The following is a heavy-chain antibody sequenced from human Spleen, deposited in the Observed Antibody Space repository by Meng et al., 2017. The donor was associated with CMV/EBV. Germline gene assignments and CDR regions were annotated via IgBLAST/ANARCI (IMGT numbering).Heavy chain of an antibody. J-gene: IGHJ4*02. CDR1: GFSFSSHG. V-gene: IGHV3-23*05. D-gene: IGHD6-19*01. Sequence: GGSLRLSCATSGFSFSSHGMHWVRQAPGKGLEWVSGIEGNGVTTYYADSVKGRFTISRDNSKNTVYLQMNNLRAEDTALYYCAKVNEASGLVSSYLDYWGQGTPVTVSS. CDR2: IEGNGVTT. CDR3: AKVNEASGLVSSYLDY.